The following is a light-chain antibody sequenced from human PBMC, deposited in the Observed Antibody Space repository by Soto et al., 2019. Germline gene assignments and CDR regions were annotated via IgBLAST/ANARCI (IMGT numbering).Light chain of an antibody. CDR1: SSDVGGYNY. J-gene: IGLJ1*01. CDR3: TSYTSSSTYV. Sequence: QSALTQPASVSGSPGRSITISCTGTSSDVGGYNYVSWYQHHPGKAPKLMIYEVSNRPSGVSNRFSGSKSGNTASLTISGLQAEDEAAYYCTSYTSSSTYVFGTGTKVTVL. CDR2: EVS. V-gene: IGLV2-14*01.